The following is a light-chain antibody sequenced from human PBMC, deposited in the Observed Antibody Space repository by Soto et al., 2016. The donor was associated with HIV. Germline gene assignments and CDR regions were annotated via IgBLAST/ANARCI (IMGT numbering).Light chain of an antibody. CDR2: AAS. Sequence: DIQMTQSPSSLSASIGDRVTITCRASQGISNYLARFQQKPGKAPKSLIYAASSLKSGVPSKFSGSGSETDFTLTISSLQPEDSATYYCQQYKSYPPTFGGGTKVEIK. V-gene: IGKV1-16*02. J-gene: IGKJ4*01. CDR3: QQYKSYPPT. CDR1: QGISNY.